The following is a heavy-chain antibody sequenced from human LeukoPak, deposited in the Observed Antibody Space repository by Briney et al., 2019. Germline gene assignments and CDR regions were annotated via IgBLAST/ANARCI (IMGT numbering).Heavy chain of an antibody. CDR1: GGSISSYY. J-gene: IGHJ3*02. Sequence: PSETLSLTCTVSGGSISSYYWSWIRQPPGKGLEWIRYIYYSGSTNYNPSLKSRVTISVDTSKNQFSLKLSSVTAAHTAVYNCASKYSSGWYEAFDIWGQGTMVTVSA. CDR2: IYYSGST. D-gene: IGHD6-19*01. CDR3: ASKYSSGWYEAFDI. V-gene: IGHV4-59*01.